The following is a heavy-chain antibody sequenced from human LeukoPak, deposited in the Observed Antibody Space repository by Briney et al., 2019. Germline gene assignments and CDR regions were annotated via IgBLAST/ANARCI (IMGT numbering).Heavy chain of an antibody. V-gene: IGHV1-2*02. CDR2: INPNSGGT. J-gene: IGHJ5*02. CDR1: GYTFTGYY. CDR3: ARGGVVVPAANYWAWTWFDP. Sequence: ASVKVSCKASGYTFTGYYMHWVRQAPGQGLEWMGWINPNSGGTNYAQKFQGRVTMTRDTSISTAYMELSRLRSDDTAVYYCARGGVVVPAANYWAWTWFDPWGQGTLVTVSS. D-gene: IGHD2-2*01.